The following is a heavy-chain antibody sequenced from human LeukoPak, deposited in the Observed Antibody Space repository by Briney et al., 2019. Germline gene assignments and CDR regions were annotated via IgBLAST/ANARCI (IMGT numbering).Heavy chain of an antibody. CDR3: ARDEPDYYYDSSGFRDAFDI. CDR1: GYTFTSYG. D-gene: IGHD3-22*01. J-gene: IGHJ3*02. Sequence: ASVKVSCKASGYTFTSYGISWVRQAPGQGLEWMGWISAYNGNTNYAQKLQGRVTMTTDTSTSTAYMELRSLRSDDTAVYYCARDEPDYYYDSSGFRDAFDIWGQGTMVTVSS. CDR2: ISAYNGNT. V-gene: IGHV1-18*01.